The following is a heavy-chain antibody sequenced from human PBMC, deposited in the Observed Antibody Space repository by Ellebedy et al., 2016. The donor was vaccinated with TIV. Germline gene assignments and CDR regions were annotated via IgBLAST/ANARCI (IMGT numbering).Heavy chain of an antibody. CDR2: INQDASAK. D-gene: IGHD6-13*01. V-gene: IGHV3-7*01. CDR1: GFSMSSYW. CDR3: ARAIAAAGSY. J-gene: IGHJ4*02. Sequence: GESLKISXAASGFSMSSYWMSWVRQAPGKGLEWVANINQDASAKYYVDSVKGRFTISSDNAKNSVYLQMNSLRAEDAAVYDCARAIAAAGSYWGQGTLVTVSS.